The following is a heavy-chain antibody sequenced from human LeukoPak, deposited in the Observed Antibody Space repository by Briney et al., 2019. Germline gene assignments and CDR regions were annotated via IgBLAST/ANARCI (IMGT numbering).Heavy chain of an antibody. CDR1: GFTFSSYA. Sequence: TGGSLRLSCAASGFTFSSYAMHWVRQAPGKGLEWVAVISYDGSNKYYADSVKGRFTISRDNSKNTLYLQMNSLRAEDTAVYYGARDALWFGRDPYYFDYWGQGTLVTVSS. V-gene: IGHV3-30-3*01. J-gene: IGHJ4*02. D-gene: IGHD3-10*01. CDR3: ARDALWFGRDPYYFDY. CDR2: ISYDGSNK.